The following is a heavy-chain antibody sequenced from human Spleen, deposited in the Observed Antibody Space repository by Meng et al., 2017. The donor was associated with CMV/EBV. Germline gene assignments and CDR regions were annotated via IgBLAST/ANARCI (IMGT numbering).Heavy chain of an antibody. Sequence: ASVKVSCKVSGYTLNDLSIHWVRQAPGKGLEWMGGFDPENGLTIYAQKFQGRVTMTEDLSTDTGYMELSSLRSEDTAVYYCATRKNYFGSGGYALEYWAHGTLVTVSS. CDR2: FDPENGLT. V-gene: IGHV1-24*01. J-gene: IGHJ4*01. CDR3: ATRKNYFGSGGYALEY. D-gene: IGHD3-10*01. CDR1: GYTLNDLS.